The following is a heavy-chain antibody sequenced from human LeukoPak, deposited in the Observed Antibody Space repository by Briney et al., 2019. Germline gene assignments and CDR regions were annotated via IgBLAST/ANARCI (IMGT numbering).Heavy chain of an antibody. CDR1: GGSFSGYY. CDR2: INHSGST. Sequence: PSETLSLTCAVYGGSFSGYYWSWIRQPPGKGLEWIGEINHSGSTNYNPSLKSRVTISVDTSKNQFSLKLSSVTAADTAVYYCARVRSGWYEGTFDYWGQGTLVTVSS. CDR3: ARVRSGWYEGTFDY. J-gene: IGHJ4*02. D-gene: IGHD6-19*01. V-gene: IGHV4-34*01.